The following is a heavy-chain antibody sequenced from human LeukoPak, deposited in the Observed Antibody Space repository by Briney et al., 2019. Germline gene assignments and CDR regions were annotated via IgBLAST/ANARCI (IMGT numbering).Heavy chain of an antibody. CDR1: GFTFDDYA. J-gene: IGHJ1*01. D-gene: IGHD3-22*01. CDR2: ISWDGGST. CDR3: AKDKWPTMTQGGYFQH. Sequence: PGGSLRLSCAASGFTFDDYAMHWVRQAPGKGLEWVSLISWDGGSTYYADSVKGRFTISRDNSKNSLYLQMNSRRAEDTALYYCAKDKWPTMTQGGYFQHWGQGTLVTVSS. V-gene: IGHV3-43D*03.